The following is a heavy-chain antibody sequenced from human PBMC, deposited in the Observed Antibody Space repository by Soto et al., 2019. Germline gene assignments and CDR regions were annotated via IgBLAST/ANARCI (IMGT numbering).Heavy chain of an antibody. CDR3: AKDRTVAARNFDY. J-gene: IGHJ4*02. Sequence: GGSLRLSCAASGFAFSNYAIGWVRQAPGKGLEWVSSISTSIDATYYADSVKGRFTISRDDSKNTLYLQMNSLRAEDSAVYYCAKDRTVAARNFDYWGQGTQVTVSS. D-gene: IGHD6-6*01. CDR1: GFAFSNYA. V-gene: IGHV3-23*01. CDR2: ISTSIDAT.